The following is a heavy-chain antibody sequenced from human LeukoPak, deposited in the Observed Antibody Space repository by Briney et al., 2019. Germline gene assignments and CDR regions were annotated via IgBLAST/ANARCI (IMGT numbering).Heavy chain of an antibody. V-gene: IGHV3-9*01. CDR3: ARGGAARPDF. CDR1: GFTFDDFA. Sequence: GGSLRLSCAASGFTFDDFAMHWVRQAPGKGLEWVSGISWNSGSIGYADSVKGRFTISRDNAKNSLYLQMNSLRVEDTAVYYCARGGAARPDFWGQGTLVTVSS. CDR2: ISWNSGSI. J-gene: IGHJ4*02. D-gene: IGHD6-6*01.